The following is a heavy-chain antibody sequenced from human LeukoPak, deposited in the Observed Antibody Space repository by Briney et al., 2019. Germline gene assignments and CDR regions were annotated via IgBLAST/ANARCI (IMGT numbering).Heavy chain of an antibody. CDR2: ISDSGSSV. D-gene: IGHD1-1*01. CDR3: ARDATTAIGTVYMDV. Sequence: GGSLRLSCEASGFTFSIYEVNWVRQAPGKGLEWLSHISDSGSSVHYADSVKGRFTTSRDNSKNSLYLEMNSLRVEDTAIYYCARDATTAIGTVYMDVWGKGTTVTISS. V-gene: IGHV3-48*03. J-gene: IGHJ6*03. CDR1: GFTFSIYE.